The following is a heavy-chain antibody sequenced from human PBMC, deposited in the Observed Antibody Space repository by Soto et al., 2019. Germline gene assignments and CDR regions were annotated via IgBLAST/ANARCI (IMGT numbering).Heavy chain of an antibody. CDR2: IFYSGST. CDR1: GGPISTKNYY. J-gene: IGHJ4*02. V-gene: IGHV4-39*01. Sequence: PSETLSLTCTVSGGPISTKNYYWGWIRQSPGKGLEWIGSIFYSGSTYYNPSLKSRVTISVDASKNQFSLELTSLTAADTAVYYFARGGSQTADYYYPFDYWGQGTPVTSPQ. CDR3: ARGGSQTADYYYPFDY. D-gene: IGHD3-9*01.